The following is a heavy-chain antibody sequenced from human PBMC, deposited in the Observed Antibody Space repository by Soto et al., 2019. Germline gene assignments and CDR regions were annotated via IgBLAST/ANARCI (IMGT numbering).Heavy chain of an antibody. V-gene: IGHV4-31*03. Sequence: QVQLQESGPGLVKPSQTLSLICTVSGGSISNDGYYWSWIRQHPGKGLEWIGDIFYSGTTYYNPSLKTRITMSVDTSKNQFSLKLHSLTAADTAVYYCVGDHVVTAHYYGMDVWGQGTTVTISS. CDR3: VGDHVVTAHYYGMDV. CDR2: IFYSGTT. J-gene: IGHJ6*02. CDR1: GGSISNDGYY. D-gene: IGHD2-15*01.